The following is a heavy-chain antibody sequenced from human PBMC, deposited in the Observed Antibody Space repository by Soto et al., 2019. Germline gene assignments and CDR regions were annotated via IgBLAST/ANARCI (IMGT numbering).Heavy chain of an antibody. Sequence: GGSLRLSCAASGFTFSSYALSWVRQAPGKGLEWISAINGSGSSRYYADSVKGRFTISRDNSKNTLYLLINSLRAEDTAVYYCAKATVEYSSSWPFDYWGQGTLVTVSS. CDR2: INGSGSSR. V-gene: IGHV3-23*01. CDR3: AKATVEYSSSWPFDY. J-gene: IGHJ4*02. CDR1: GFTFSSYA. D-gene: IGHD6-13*01.